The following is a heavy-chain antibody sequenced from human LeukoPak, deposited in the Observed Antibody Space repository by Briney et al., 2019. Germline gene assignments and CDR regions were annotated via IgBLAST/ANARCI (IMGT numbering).Heavy chain of an antibody. CDR1: GGSISSYY. Sequence: SETLSLTCTVSGGSISSYYWSWIRQPPGKGLEWIGYIYYSGSTNYNPSLKSRVTISVDTSKNQFSLKLSSVTAADTAVYYCARDLRDYYDSSGSNAEHYYYGMDVWGQGTTVTVSS. J-gene: IGHJ6*02. V-gene: IGHV4-59*01. CDR2: IYYSGST. D-gene: IGHD3-22*01. CDR3: ARDLRDYYDSSGSNAEHYYYGMDV.